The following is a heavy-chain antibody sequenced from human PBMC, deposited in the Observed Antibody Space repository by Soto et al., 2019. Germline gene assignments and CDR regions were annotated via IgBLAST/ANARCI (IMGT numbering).Heavy chain of an antibody. V-gene: IGHV1-69*13. CDR2: IIPIFGTA. CDR1: GGTFSSYA. CDR3: AREGGRGGGCSSTSCYHFGYGMDV. Sequence: GASVKVSCKASGGTFSSYAISWVRQAPGQGLEWMGGIIPIFGTANYAQKFQGRVTITADESTSTAYMELSSLRAEDTAVYYCAREGGRGGGCSSTSCYHFGYGMDVWGQGTTVTVSS. J-gene: IGHJ6*02. D-gene: IGHD2-2*01.